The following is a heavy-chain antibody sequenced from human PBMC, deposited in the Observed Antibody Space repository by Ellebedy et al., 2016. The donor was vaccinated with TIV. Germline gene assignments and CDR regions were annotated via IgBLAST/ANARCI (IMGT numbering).Heavy chain of an antibody. Sequence: MPSETLSLTCTVSGYSISSAYCWGWIRQPPGKGLEWIGSFCHSGTTYYNPSLKSRVIVSVDTSKNQFSLRLTSVTAADTAVYYCARDEAITVRFDPWGRGTLVTVSS. CDR3: ARDEAITVRFDP. D-gene: IGHD3-16*01. J-gene: IGHJ5*02. CDR1: GYSISSAYC. V-gene: IGHV4-38-2*02. CDR2: FCHSGTT.